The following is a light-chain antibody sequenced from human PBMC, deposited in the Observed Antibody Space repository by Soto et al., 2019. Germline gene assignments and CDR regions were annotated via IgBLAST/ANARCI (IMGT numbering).Light chain of an antibody. V-gene: IGKV1-33*01. CDR1: QDISNY. CDR2: DAS. Sequence: DIQMTQSPSSLSASVGDRVTITCQARQDISNYLNWYQQKPGKAPKLLIYDASNLETGVPSRFSGSGSGTDFAFTISSLQPEDIATYYFQQYDNLPLTFGPGTKVHIK. J-gene: IGKJ3*01. CDR3: QQYDNLPLT.